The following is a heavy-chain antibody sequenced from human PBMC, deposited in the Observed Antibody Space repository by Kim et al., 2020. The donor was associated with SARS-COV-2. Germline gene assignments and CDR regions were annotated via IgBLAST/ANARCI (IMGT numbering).Heavy chain of an antibody. D-gene: IGHD2-2*02. Sequence: GGSLRLSCIASGFTFSTNAMGWGRQAPGKGLEWVAGIGGDESRNYAESVKGRFTISRDNSKNTQYLQMNSLKAEETDVYSCAKDIHYYAKGVWGEGATVT. CDR3: AKDIHYYAKGV. CDR1: GFTFSTNA. J-gene: IGHJ6*02. CDR2: IGGDESR. V-gene: IGHV3-23*01.